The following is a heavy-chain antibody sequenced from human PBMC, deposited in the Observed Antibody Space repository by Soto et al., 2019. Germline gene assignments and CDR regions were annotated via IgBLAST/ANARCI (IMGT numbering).Heavy chain of an antibody. CDR1: GGSISSSSYY. CDR2: IYYSGST. Sequence: SETLSLTCTVSGGSISSSSYYWGWIRQPPGKGLEWIGSIYYSGSTYYNPSLKSRVTISVDTSKNQFSLKLSSVTAADTAVYYCAREEQLVPSLDYWGQGTLVTVSS. CDR3: AREEQLVPSLDY. J-gene: IGHJ4*02. V-gene: IGHV4-39*02. D-gene: IGHD6-13*01.